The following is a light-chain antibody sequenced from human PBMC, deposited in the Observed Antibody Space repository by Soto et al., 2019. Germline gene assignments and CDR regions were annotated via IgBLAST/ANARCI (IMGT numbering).Light chain of an antibody. CDR3: QKYNSAPLT. Sequence: DIQMTQSPSSLSASVGDTVTNTCRASQGISSYLAWYQQKPGKVPKLLIYAASTLQSGVPSRFSGSASGTDFTLTISILQPEDVGTYYCQKYNSAPLTFGGGTKVEIK. CDR1: QGISSY. CDR2: AAS. J-gene: IGKJ4*01. V-gene: IGKV1-27*01.